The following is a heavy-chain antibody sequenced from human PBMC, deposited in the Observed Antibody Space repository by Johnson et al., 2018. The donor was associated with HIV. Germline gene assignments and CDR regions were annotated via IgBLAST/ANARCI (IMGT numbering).Heavy chain of an antibody. V-gene: IGHV3-64*01. CDR3: ASPILFDSSGATDAFDI. D-gene: IGHD3-22*01. CDR2: ISSNGGST. J-gene: IGHJ3*02. CDR1: GFTFSSYA. Sequence: VLLVESGGGLVQPGGSLRLSCAASGFTFSSYAMHWVRQAPGKGLEYVSAISSNGGSTYYTNSVKGRFTISRDNSKNTLYLQMGSLRAEDMAVYYCASPILFDSSGATDAFDIWGQGTMVTVSS.